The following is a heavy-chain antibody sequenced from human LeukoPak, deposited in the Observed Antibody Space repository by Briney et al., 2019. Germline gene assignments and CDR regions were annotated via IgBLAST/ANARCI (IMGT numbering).Heavy chain of an antibody. V-gene: IGHV4-59*01. CDR3: ATGYSSTWYYFDY. CDR1: GDSISSYY. J-gene: IGHJ4*02. Sequence: PSETLSHTCTVSGDSISSYYWSWIRQPPGKGLEWIGYIYHSGSTNYNPSLKSRVTISADTSKDQFSLKLASVTAADTAVYYCATGYSSTWYYFDYSNQGTLVTVSS. CDR2: IYHSGST. D-gene: IGHD6-13*01.